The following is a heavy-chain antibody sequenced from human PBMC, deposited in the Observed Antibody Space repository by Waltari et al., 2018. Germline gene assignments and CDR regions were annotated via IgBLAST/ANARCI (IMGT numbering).Heavy chain of an antibody. CDR1: GYSISSGYH. CDR2: IYHGGST. V-gene: IGHV4-38-2*01. CDR3: ASLSTVTTEDY. D-gene: IGHD4-17*01. Sequence: QVQLQESGPGLLKPSETLSLTCAVPGYSISSGYHSGWIRQPPGKGLEWIGSIYHGGSTYYNPSLKSRVTISVDTSKNQCSLKLSSVTAADTAVYYCASLSTVTTEDYWGQGTLVTVSS. J-gene: IGHJ4*02.